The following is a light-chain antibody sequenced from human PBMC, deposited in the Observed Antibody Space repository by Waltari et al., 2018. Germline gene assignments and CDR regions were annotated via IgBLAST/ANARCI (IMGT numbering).Light chain of an antibody. Sequence: EIVLTQSPGPLSLSTGERATPSCRASQSIGRYLVWYQQKPGQAPRLLIYGASSRAAGIPDRFSGSGSGTDFSLTISRLEPEDFAVYYCQNHERLPAVFGQGTKVEIK. CDR2: GAS. J-gene: IGKJ1*01. CDR3: QNHERLPAV. V-gene: IGKV3-20*01. CDR1: QSIGRY.